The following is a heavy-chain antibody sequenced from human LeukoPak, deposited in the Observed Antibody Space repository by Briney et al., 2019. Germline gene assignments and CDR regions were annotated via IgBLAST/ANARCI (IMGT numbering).Heavy chain of an antibody. CDR1: GFTFSSYD. CDR2: IGTAGDT. J-gene: IGHJ4*02. Sequence: GGSLRLSCAASGFTFSSYDMHWVRQATGKGLEWVSAIGTAGDTYYPDSVKGRFTISRENAKNSLYLQMNSLRVGDTAVYYCARGLFPEFDYWGQGTLVTVSS. CDR3: ARGLFPEFDY. V-gene: IGHV3-13*01.